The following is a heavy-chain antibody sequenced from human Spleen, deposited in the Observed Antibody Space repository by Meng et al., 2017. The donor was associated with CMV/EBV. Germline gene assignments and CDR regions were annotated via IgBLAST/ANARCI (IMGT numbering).Heavy chain of an antibody. CDR2: ISYDGSNK. Sequence: QVQLVESGGGVVQPGRSLRLSCAASGFTFSSYAMHWVRQAPGKGLEWVAVISYDGSNKYYADSVKGRFTISRDNSKNTLYLQMNSLRAEDTAVYYCATRGPTGSCDYWGQGTLVTVSS. CDR1: GFTFSSYA. CDR3: ATRGPTGSCDY. J-gene: IGHJ4*02. D-gene: IGHD1-1*01. V-gene: IGHV3-30-3*01.